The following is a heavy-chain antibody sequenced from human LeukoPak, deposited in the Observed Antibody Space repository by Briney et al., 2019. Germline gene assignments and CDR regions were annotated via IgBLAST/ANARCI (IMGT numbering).Heavy chain of an antibody. D-gene: IGHD5/OR15-5a*01. V-gene: IGHV1-46*01. CDR1: GYTFTSYC. Sequence: ASVKVSCKASGYTFTSYCMHWVLQAPGQGLEWMGIINPSGGSTSYAQKFQGRLTMTRDTSTSTVYMELSSLRSEDTAVYYCARDWLSTGNDYWGQGTLVTVSS. CDR2: INPSGGST. J-gene: IGHJ4*02. CDR3: ARDWLSTGNDY.